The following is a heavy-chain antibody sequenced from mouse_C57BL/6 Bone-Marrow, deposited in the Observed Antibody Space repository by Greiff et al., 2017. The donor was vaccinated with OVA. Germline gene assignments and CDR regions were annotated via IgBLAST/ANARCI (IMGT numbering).Heavy chain of an antibody. CDR3: ARCYDYDWFAY. CDR1: GYAFSSSW. CDR2: IYPGDGDT. D-gene: IGHD2-4*01. Sequence: QVQLQQSGPELVKPGASVKISCKASGYAFSSSWMNWVKQRPGKGLEWIGRIYPGDGDTNYNGKFKGKATLTADKSSSTAYMQLSSLTSEDSAVYFCARCYDYDWFAYWGQGTLVTVSA. J-gene: IGHJ3*01. V-gene: IGHV1-82*01.